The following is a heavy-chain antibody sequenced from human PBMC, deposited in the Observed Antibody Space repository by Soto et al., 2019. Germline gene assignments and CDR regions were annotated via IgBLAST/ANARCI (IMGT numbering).Heavy chain of an antibody. D-gene: IGHD6-6*01. CDR1: GGSFSGYY. CDR2: INHSGST. V-gene: IGHV4-34*01. Sequence: PSETLSLTCAVYGGSFSGYYWSWIRQPPGKGLEWIGEINHSGSTNYNPSLKSRVTISVDTSKNQFSLKLGSVTAADTAVYYCARRYSSSSRGMDVWGQGTTVTVSS. J-gene: IGHJ6*02. CDR3: ARRYSSSSRGMDV.